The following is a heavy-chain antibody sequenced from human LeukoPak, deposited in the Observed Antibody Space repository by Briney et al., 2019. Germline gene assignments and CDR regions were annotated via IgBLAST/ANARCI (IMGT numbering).Heavy chain of an antibody. CDR3: ARVGYDFWTGYYTPSDDAFDI. J-gene: IGHJ3*02. D-gene: IGHD3-3*01. V-gene: IGHV1-3*01. Sequence: GASVKVSCKASGYTFTSYAMHWVRQAPGQRLEWMGWINAGNGNTNYAQKLQGRVTMTTDTSTSTAYTELRSLRSDDTAVYYCARVGYDFWTGYYTPSDDAFDIWGQGTMVTVSS. CDR1: GYTFTSYA. CDR2: INAGNGNT.